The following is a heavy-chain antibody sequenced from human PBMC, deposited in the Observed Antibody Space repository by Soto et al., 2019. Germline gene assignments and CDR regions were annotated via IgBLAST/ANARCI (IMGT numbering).Heavy chain of an antibody. J-gene: IGHJ4*02. D-gene: IGHD6-6*01. CDR1: GGSISSYY. CDR3: ARGFSSSPSFASYYFDY. V-gene: IGHV4-59*01. CDR2: IYYSGST. Sequence: SETLPLTCTVSGGSISSYYWSWIRQPPGKGLEWIGYIYYSGSTNYNPSLKSRVTISVDTSKNQFSLKLSSVTAADTAVYYCARGFSSSPSFASYYFDYCGQGSLVTVSS.